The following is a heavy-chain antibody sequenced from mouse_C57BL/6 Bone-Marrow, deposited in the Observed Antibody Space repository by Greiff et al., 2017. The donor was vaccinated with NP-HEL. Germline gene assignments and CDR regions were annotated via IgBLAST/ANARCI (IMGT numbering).Heavy chain of an antibody. CDR3: ARKSSGY. CDR2: INPSSGYT. V-gene: IGHV1-4*01. D-gene: IGHD1-1*01. CDR1: GYTFTSYT. J-gene: IGHJ2*01. Sequence: QVQLQQSGAELARPGASVKMSCKASGYTFTSYTMHWVNQRPGQGLEWIGYINPSSGYTKYNQKFKDKATLTADKSSSTAYMQLSSLTSEDSAVYYCARKSSGYWGQGTTLTVSS.